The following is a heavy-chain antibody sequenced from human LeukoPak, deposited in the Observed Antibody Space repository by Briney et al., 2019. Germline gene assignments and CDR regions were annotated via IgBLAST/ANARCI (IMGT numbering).Heavy chain of an antibody. D-gene: IGHD5-24*01. CDR2: IRQDGRDM. J-gene: IGHJ3*02. CDR1: GFTFSNYW. CDR3: AKGERMATIGWGAFDI. Sequence: GSLRLSCAASGFTFSNYWMIWVRQAPGKGLEWVANIRQDGRDMRYVDSVRGRFTISRDNSKNTLYLQMNSLRAEDTAVYYCAKGERMATIGWGAFDIWGQGTMVTVSS. V-gene: IGHV3-7*01.